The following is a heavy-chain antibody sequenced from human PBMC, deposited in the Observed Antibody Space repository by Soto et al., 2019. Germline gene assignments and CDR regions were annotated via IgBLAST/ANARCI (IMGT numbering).Heavy chain of an antibody. CDR2: IHYSGNT. Sequence: SETLSLTCTVSGVSINIYYWSWIRQPPGKGLEWIGYIHYSGNTNYNPSLKSRVTISVDTSKNQFSLKLSSVTAADTAVYYCQQEGPSYYYMDVWGKGTTVTVSS. CDR3: QQEGPSYYYMDV. CDR1: GVSINIYY. V-gene: IGHV4-59*12. D-gene: IGHD6-13*01. J-gene: IGHJ6*03.